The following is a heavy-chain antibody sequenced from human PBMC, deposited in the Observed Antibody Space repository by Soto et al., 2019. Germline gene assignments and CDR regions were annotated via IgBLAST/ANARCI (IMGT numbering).Heavy chain of an antibody. D-gene: IGHD2-2*01. CDR1: GYTFTSYY. Sequence: QVQLVQSGAEVKKPGASVKVSCKASGYTFTSYYMHWVRQAPGQGLEWMGIINPSGGSTSYAQKFQGRVTMTRDTSTTTVYMELSSLRSENTAVYYCARDGDKYCSSTSCYLDVWGKGTTVTVSS. V-gene: IGHV1-46*01. J-gene: IGHJ6*04. CDR3: ARDGDKYCSSTSCYLDV. CDR2: INPSGGST.